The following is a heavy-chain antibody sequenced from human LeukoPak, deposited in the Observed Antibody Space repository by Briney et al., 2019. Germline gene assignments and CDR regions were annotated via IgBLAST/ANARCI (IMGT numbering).Heavy chain of an antibody. J-gene: IGHJ6*03. CDR2: ISSSSSTI. D-gene: IGHD1-26*01. Sequence: GGSLRLSCAASGFTFSSYSMYWVRQAPGKGLEWISYISSSSSTIYYADSVKGRFTISRDNAKNSLYLQMNSLRAEDTALYYCVREEKVGPLYFYYYYMDVWGTGTTVTVSS. CDR1: GFTFSSYS. V-gene: IGHV3-48*01. CDR3: VREEKVGPLYFYYYYMDV.